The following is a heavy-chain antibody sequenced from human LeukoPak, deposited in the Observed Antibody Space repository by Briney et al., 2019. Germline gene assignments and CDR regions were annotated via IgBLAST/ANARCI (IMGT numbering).Heavy chain of an antibody. CDR1: GFTFSNYA. CDR2: ISANGVGT. J-gene: IGHJ4*02. V-gene: IGHV3-23*01. Sequence: GGSLRLSCAPSGFTFSNYALGWVRQAPGKGLEWVSAISANGVGTYYADSVKGRFTISRDNSKNTLYLQMNSLRAEDTAAYYCAKDGWFGELLSIFDYWGQGTLVTVSS. CDR3: AKDGWFGELLSIFDY. D-gene: IGHD3-10*01.